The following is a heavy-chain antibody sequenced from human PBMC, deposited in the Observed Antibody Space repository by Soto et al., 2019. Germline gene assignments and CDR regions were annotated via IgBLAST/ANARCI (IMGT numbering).Heavy chain of an antibody. D-gene: IGHD5-12*01. V-gene: IGHV1-2*02. CDR3: ARESGGATATLDYYYFYMDV. CDR1: GDSFNDYY. CDR2: INPNGGGT. Sequence: VQLVQSGAEVKKPGASVKVSCKTSGDSFNDYYIHWVRQAPGQGLEWMGWINPNGGGTKYAQKFQGRVTVTRDTSIRTVYRELSSLRSGDTAVYYCARESGGATATLDYYYFYMDVWGKGTTVTVSS. J-gene: IGHJ6*03.